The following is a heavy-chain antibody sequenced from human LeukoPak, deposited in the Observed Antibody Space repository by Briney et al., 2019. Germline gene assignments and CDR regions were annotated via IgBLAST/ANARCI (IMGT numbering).Heavy chain of an antibody. CDR1: GYTFTSYY. D-gene: IGHD5-18*01. J-gene: IGHJ4*02. CDR3: ASSTRGVHEYSYGGYFDY. V-gene: IGHV1-69*05. CDR2: IIPIFATA. Sequence: ASVKVSCKASGYTFTSYYMHWVRQAPGQGLEWMGGIIPIFATANYAQKFQGRVTITTDESTSTAYMELSSLRSEDTAVYYCASSTRGVHEYSYGGYFDYWGQGTLVTVSS.